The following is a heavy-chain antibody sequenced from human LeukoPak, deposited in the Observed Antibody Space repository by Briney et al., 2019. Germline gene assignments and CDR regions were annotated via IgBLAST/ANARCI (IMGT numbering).Heavy chain of an antibody. D-gene: IGHD3-22*01. J-gene: IGHJ4*02. CDR2: ISYDGSNK. CDR1: GFTFSSYG. CDR3: AKDADDSSGYYYPDY. V-gene: IGHV3-30*18. Sequence: GRSLRLSCAASGFTFSSYGMHWVRQAPGKGLEWVAVISYDGSNKYYADSVKGRFTISRDNSKNTLYLQMNSLRAEDTAMYYCAKDADDSSGYYYPDYWGQGTLVTVSS.